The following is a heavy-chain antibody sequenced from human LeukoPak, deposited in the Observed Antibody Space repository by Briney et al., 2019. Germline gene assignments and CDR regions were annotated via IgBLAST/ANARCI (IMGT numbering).Heavy chain of an antibody. CDR2: IYSGGDT. V-gene: IGHV3-66*01. CDR1: GVTVSNNF. Sequence: GGSLRLSCSASGVTVSNNFMLWVRQAPGKGLEWVSLIYSGGDTHYADSVKGRFTISRDNSKNTLYLQMNNLRAEDTAVYYCARDPPAVAINTYGWGQGTLVTVSS. D-gene: IGHD5-24*01. J-gene: IGHJ4*02. CDR3: ARDPPAVAINTYG.